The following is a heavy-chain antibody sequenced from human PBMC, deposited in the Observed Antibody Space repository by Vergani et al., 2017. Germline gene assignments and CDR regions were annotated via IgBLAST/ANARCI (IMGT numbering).Heavy chain of an antibody. CDR2: ISSSSSTI. D-gene: IGHD2-2*01. J-gene: IGHJ5*02. V-gene: IGHV3-48*01. Sequence: EVQLVESGGGLVQPGGSLRLSCVTSGFTFSSYSMKWVRQAPGKGLEWVSYISSSSSTIYYADSVRGRFTISRDSGENSMYLQMNSLRVEDTAVYYCARGQPGYQALSSNWFEHWGQGTLVTVSS. CDR1: GFTFSSYS. CDR3: ARGQPGYQALSSNWFEH.